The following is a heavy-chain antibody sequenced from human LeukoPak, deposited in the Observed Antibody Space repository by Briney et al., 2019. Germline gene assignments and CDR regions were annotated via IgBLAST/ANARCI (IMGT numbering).Heavy chain of an antibody. V-gene: IGHV4-30-4*01. D-gene: IGHD4-17*01. Sequence: SETLSLTCTVSGGSISSGDYYWSWIRQPPGKGLEWIGYIYYSGSTYYNPSLKSRVTISVDTSKNQFSLKLSSVTAADTAVYYCARDTHDDDYSYYFDYWGQGTLVTVSS. J-gene: IGHJ4*02. CDR2: IYYSGST. CDR3: ARDTHDDDYSYYFDY. CDR1: GGSISSGDYY.